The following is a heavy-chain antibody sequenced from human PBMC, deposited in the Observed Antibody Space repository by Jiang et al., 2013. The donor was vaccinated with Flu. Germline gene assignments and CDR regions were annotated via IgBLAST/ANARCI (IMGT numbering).Heavy chain of an antibody. V-gene: IGHV4-61*01. CDR3: ARVSYEAYCGGDCYPGGYDY. Sequence: SVSSGSYYWSWIRQPPGKGLEWIGYIYYSGSTNYNPSLKSRVTISVDTSKNQFSLKLSSVTAADTAVYYCARVSYEAYCGGDCYPGGYDYWGQGTLVTVSS. CDR2: IYYSGST. D-gene: IGHD2-21*02. J-gene: IGHJ4*02. CDR1: SVSSGSYY.